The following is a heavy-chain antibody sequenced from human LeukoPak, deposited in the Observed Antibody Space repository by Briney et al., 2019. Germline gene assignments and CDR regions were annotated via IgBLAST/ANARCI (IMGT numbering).Heavy chain of an antibody. CDR2: IGWNSGSI. D-gene: IGHD1-7*01. V-gene: IGHV3-9*01. Sequence: PGGSLRLSFPASGFTFDDYALHWVRQAPGKGLEWVSGIGWNSGSIGYADSVKGRFTISRDNAKNSLYLQMNSLRAEDTALYYCAKAFLTGTMSADYYYGMDVWGQGTTVTVSS. J-gene: IGHJ6*02. CDR1: GFTFDDYA. CDR3: AKAFLTGTMSADYYYGMDV.